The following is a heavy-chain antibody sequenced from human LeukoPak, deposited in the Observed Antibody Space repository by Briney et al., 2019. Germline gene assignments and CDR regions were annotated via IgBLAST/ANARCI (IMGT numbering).Heavy chain of an antibody. CDR2: IHPNSGGT. J-gene: IGHJ3*01. V-gene: IGHV1-2*02. D-gene: IGHD4/OR15-4a*01. CDR1: GYIFTDYY. CDR3: ARVRRLMQTFDV. Sequence: ASVKVSCKTSGYIFTDYYIHWVRQAPGQGLEWVGWIHPNSGGTKYAQSFQGRVTMTRDTSISTAYMEVSRLRSDDTAVFYCARVRRLMQTFDVWGQGTMVTVSS.